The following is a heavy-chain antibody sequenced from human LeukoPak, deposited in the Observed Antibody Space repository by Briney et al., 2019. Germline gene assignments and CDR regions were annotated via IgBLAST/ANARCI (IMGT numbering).Heavy chain of an antibody. Sequence: SETLSLTCTVSGASINSHYWSCIRQPAGKGLEWIGRIYISGSTNYNSSLQSRVTMSVDTSQNQFSLKLTSVTAADTAVYYCARALNPLPGTYYFDYWGQGTLVTVSS. CDR1: GASINSHY. D-gene: IGHD2-15*01. CDR2: IYISGST. CDR3: ARALNPLPGTYYFDY. J-gene: IGHJ4*02. V-gene: IGHV4-4*07.